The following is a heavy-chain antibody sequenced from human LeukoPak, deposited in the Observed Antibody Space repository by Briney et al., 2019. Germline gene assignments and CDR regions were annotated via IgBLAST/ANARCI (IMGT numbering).Heavy chain of an antibody. D-gene: IGHD6-13*01. Sequence: SETLSLTCAVYGGSFSGYYWSWIRQPPGKRLEWIGEINHSGSTNYNPSLKSRVTISVDTSKNQFSLKLSSVTAADTAVYYCAGVLSYSTRNWFDPWGQGTLVTVSS. CDR1: GGSFSGYY. V-gene: IGHV4-34*01. J-gene: IGHJ5*02. CDR2: INHSGST. CDR3: AGVLSYSTRNWFDP.